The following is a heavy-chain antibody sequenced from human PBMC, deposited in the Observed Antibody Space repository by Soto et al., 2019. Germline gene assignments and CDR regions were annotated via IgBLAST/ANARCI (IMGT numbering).Heavy chain of an antibody. D-gene: IGHD3-10*01. Sequence: QITLKESGPTLVRPTQTLTLTCTFSGFSLTTSGVGVGWIRQPPGKALEWLAVIYWDDDKRYSSSLKSRLTIPKDTSKNQVVLTMTNMHPVDTATYYCAHHPYYGLGSYSFDYWGQGTLVTVSS. CDR3: AHHPYYGLGSYSFDY. CDR1: GFSLTTSGVG. CDR2: IYWDDDK. V-gene: IGHV2-5*02. J-gene: IGHJ4*02.